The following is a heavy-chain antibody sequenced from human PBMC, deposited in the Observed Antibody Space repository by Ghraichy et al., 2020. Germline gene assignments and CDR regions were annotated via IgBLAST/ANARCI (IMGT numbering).Heavy chain of an antibody. Sequence: SQTLSLTCTVSSGSITSSDRYYWAWIRQPPGKGLEWIGIIYYSGSTYYNPSLKSRVTISVDTSKDQSSLELTSVTAADTAVYYCARQVGYYDRSGYRRLYNYGMDVWGQGTTVTVSS. CDR3: ARQVGYYDRSGYRRLYNYGMDV. V-gene: IGHV4-39*01. CDR1: SGSITSSDRYY. J-gene: IGHJ6*02. CDR2: IYYSGST. D-gene: IGHD3-22*01.